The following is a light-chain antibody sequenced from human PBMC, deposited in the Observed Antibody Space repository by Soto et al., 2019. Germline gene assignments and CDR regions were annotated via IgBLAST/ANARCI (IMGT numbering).Light chain of an antibody. CDR3: CSYAESSKTWL. V-gene: IGLV2-23*01. CDR2: EGR. CDR1: SSDVGGYNL. Sequence: QSVLTQPASVSGSPGQSLTISCTGISSDVGGYNLVSWYQQHPGRAPKLLMNEGRKRPSGVSSRFSGAKSANTASLTISGLQAEDEADYYCCSYAESSKTWLFGGGTTLTVL. J-gene: IGLJ3*02.